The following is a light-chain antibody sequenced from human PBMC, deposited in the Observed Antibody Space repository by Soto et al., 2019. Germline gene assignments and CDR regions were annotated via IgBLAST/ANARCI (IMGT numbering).Light chain of an antibody. J-gene: IGLJ2*01. CDR3: SSYTTTNIVV. CDR1: SNDVGGHDS. CDR2: DVT. Sequence: QSVLTQPASVSGSRGQSITISCTGSSNDVGGHDSVAWYQQHPGKAPKLMICDVTNRLSGVSNRFSGSKSGNTASLTISGLQTEDEADYYCSSYTTTNIVVFGGGTQLTVL. V-gene: IGLV2-14*03.